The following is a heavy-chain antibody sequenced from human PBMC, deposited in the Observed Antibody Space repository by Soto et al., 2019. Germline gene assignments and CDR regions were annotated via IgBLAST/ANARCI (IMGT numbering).Heavy chain of an antibody. D-gene: IGHD6-19*01. V-gene: IGHV3-13*01. Sequence: EVQLVESGGGLVQPGGSLRLSCAASGFTFSSYDMHWVRQATGKGLEWVSAIGTAGDTYYPGSVKGRFTISRENAKNSLYLQMNSLRAGDTAVYYCARGEWDSSGWAQIDCWGQGTLVTVSS. CDR2: IGTAGDT. J-gene: IGHJ4*02. CDR1: GFTFSSYD. CDR3: ARGEWDSSGWAQIDC.